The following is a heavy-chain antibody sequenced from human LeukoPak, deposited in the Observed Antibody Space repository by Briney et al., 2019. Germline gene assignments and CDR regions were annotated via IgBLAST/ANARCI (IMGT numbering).Heavy chain of an antibody. CDR3: ARWLTYCSSTSCSQPFAY. CDR1: RYNFPNYW. J-gene: IGHJ4*02. D-gene: IGHD2-2*01. Sequence: DSLKISCKGSRYNFPNYWIGWVRHTPGKCLEWMGIIYPGDSGTRYSPSLQGQVSISVDKSISAAYLQWSSLKATDTAMYFCARWLTYCSSTSCSQPFAYWGQGTLVTVSS. V-gene: IGHV5-51*01. CDR2: IYPGDSGT.